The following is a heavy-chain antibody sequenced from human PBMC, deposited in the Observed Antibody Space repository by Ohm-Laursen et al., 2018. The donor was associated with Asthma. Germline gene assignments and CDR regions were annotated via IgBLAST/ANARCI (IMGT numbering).Heavy chain of an antibody. CDR2: MNPNSGNT. J-gene: IGHJ4*02. CDR1: GYTFTSYD. Sequence: SVKVSCKASGYTFTSYDINWVRQATGQGLEWMGWMNPNSGNTGYAQKFQGRVTMTRNTSISTAYMELSSLRSEDTAVYYCARSKLTTAVAATYFDYWGQGTLVTVSS. CDR3: ARSKLTTAVAATYFDY. D-gene: IGHD6-19*01. V-gene: IGHV1-8*01.